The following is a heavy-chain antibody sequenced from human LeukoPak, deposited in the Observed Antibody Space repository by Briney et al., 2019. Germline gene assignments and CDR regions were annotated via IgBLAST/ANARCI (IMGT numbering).Heavy chain of an antibody. Sequence: GGSLRLSCAASGFTFSSYVMHWVRQAPGKGLEWVAFIRYDGSNKYYADSVKGRFTISRDNSKNTLYLQMNSLRAEDTAVYYCAKDLEGSGSFNFDYWGQGTLVTVSS. CDR3: AKDLEGSGSFNFDY. J-gene: IGHJ4*02. CDR2: IRYDGSNK. D-gene: IGHD3-10*01. CDR1: GFTFSSYV. V-gene: IGHV3-30*02.